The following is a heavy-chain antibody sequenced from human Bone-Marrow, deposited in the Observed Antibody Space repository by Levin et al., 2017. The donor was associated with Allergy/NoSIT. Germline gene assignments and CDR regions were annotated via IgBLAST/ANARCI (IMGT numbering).Heavy chain of an antibody. D-gene: IGHD6-13*01. CDR2: FYSSGSP. Sequence: SETLSLTCTVSGGSISNYYWSWIRQPAGKGLEWIGRFYSSGSPNYNPSLKSRVTMSVDTSKNQFSLKLNSVTAADTAIYYCARDRLRGGDYGSKWGFDYWGQGTLVTVSS. CDR1: GGSISNYY. CDR3: ARDRLRGGDYGSKWGFDY. V-gene: IGHV4-4*07. J-gene: IGHJ4*02.